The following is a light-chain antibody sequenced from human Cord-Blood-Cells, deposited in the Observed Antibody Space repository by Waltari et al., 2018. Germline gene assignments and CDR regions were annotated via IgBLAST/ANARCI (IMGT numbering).Light chain of an antibody. Sequence: DIQMTQSPSSLSASVGDMVTITCRASQSISSYLNWYQQKPGKAPKPLIYAASSLQSGVPSRFSGSGSGTDFTLTISSLQPEDFATYYCQQSYSTPLTFGGGTKVEIK. CDR3: QQSYSTPLT. J-gene: IGKJ4*01. CDR1: QSISSY. CDR2: AAS. V-gene: IGKV1-39*01.